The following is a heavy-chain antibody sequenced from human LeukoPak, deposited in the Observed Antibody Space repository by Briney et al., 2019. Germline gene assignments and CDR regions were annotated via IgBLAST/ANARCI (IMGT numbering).Heavy chain of an antibody. CDR1: GGSFSGYY. V-gene: IGHV4-34*01. CDR2: INHSGST. J-gene: IGHJ4*02. Sequence: LETLSLTCAVYGGSFSGYYWSWIRQPPGKGLEWIGEINHSGSTNYNPSLKSRVTISVDTSKNQFSLKLSSVTAADTAVYYCARGIRRIKFGYWGQGTLVTVSS. D-gene: IGHD2/OR15-2a*01. CDR3: ARGIRRIKFGY.